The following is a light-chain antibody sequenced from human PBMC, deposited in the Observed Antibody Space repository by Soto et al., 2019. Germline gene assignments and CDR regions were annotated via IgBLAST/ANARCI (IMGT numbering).Light chain of an antibody. CDR2: DAS. CDR3: QQRTNWPLT. J-gene: IGKJ4*01. Sequence: ENVLTQSPATLSLSPGERATLSCRASQSIGSYLAWYQQKPGQAPRLLIYDASNRATGIPARFSGSGSGTDFTLTITSLEPEDFALYYCQQRTNWPLTFGGGTKVEIK. V-gene: IGKV3-11*01. CDR1: QSIGSY.